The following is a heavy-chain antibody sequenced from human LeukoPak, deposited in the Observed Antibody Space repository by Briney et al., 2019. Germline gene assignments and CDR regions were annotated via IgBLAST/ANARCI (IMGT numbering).Heavy chain of an antibody. V-gene: IGHV4-4*07. CDR3: ARLTMVRGAPYYYYMDV. CDR2: IYASGTT. Sequence: PSETLSLTCTVSGGSISSYYWSWIRQPAGKGLEWIGRIYASGTTNYNPSLKSRVTISVDTSKNQFSLKLSSVTAADTAVYYCARLTMVRGAPYYYYMDVWGKGTTVTISS. D-gene: IGHD3-10*01. CDR1: GGSISSYY. J-gene: IGHJ6*03.